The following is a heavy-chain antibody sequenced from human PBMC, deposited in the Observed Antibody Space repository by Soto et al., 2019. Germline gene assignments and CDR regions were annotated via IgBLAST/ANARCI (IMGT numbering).Heavy chain of an antibody. V-gene: IGHV3-23*01. D-gene: IGHD3-3*01. CDR3: AKPLGFWSGNDAFDI. Sequence: GGFLRLSCAASGFTFSSYAMSWVRQAPGKGLEWVSAISGSGGSTYYADSVKGRFTISRDNSKNTLYLQMNSLRAEDTAVYYCAKPLGFWSGNDAFDIWGQGTMVTVSS. CDR1: GFTFSSYA. CDR2: ISGSGGST. J-gene: IGHJ3*02.